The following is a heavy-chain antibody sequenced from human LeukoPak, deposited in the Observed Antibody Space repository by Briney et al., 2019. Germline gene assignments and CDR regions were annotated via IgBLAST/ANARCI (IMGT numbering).Heavy chain of an antibody. D-gene: IGHD3-22*01. CDR3: VRSAFHAGSGNYYDY. CDR2: IDNAGCIT. Sequence: GGSLRLSCAASGFTFSNYWIHWVRQAPGKGLVWVSRIDNAGCITTYADSVKGRFTISRDNAENTLYLQMNSLRVEDTAVYYCVRSAFHAGSGNYYDYWGQGTLVTVSS. V-gene: IGHV3-74*03. CDR1: GFTFSNYW. J-gene: IGHJ4*02.